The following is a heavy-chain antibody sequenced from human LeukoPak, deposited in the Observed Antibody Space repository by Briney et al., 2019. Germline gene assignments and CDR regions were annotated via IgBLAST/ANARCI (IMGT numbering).Heavy chain of an antibody. J-gene: IGHJ4*02. CDR2: IYTSGST. Sequence: NPSETLSLTRTVSGGSISSYYWSWIRQPAGKGLEWIGRIYTSGSTNYNASLKSRVSMSVDTSKNQFSLKLSSVTAADTAVSYCARENSGSYREFDYWGQGTLVTVSS. CDR3: ARENSGSYREFDY. CDR1: GGSISSYY. V-gene: IGHV4-4*07. D-gene: IGHD1-26*01.